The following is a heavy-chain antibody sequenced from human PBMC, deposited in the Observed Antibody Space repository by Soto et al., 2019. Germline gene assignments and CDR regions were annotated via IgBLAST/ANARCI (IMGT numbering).Heavy chain of an antibody. CDR1: GGSISSSSYY. D-gene: IGHD3-10*01. CDR2: IYYSGRT. V-gene: IGHV4-39*01. CDR3: ARHELGSQIDH. Sequence: QLQLQESGPGLVKPSETLSLTCTVSGGSISSSSYYWGWIRQPPGKGLEWIGSIYYSGRTYYNPYLKSRLTISVDTPKHQFSLKLSSVTAADPALYYCARHELGSQIDHWGQGTLVTLSS. J-gene: IGHJ4*02.